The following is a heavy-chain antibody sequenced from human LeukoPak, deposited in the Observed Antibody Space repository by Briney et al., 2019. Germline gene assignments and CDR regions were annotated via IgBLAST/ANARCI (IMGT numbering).Heavy chain of an antibody. V-gene: IGHV6-1*01. CDR2: TYYRSKWYN. D-gene: IGHD2/OR15-2a*01. J-gene: IGHJ3*01. CDR1: GDSVSSNSAA. Sequence: SQTLSLTCAISGDSVSSNSAAWDWIRQSPSRGLEWLGRTYYRSKWYNDYALSVESRITINPDTSKNQFYLQLNSVTPEDTAVYYCAREQRSISAFDVWGQGTMVAVSS. CDR3: AREQRSISAFDV.